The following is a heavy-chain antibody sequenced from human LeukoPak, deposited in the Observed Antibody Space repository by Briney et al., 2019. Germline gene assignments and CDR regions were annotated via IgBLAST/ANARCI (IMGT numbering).Heavy chain of an antibody. V-gene: IGHV3-21*01. CDR3: ARSTTDDHLRDIVVLPAAKEGHDALDI. Sequence: GGSLRLSCAASGFTFSSYSMNWVRQAPGKGLEWVSSISSSSSYIYYADSVKGRFTISRDNAKNSLYLQMNSLRAEDTTVYYCARSTTDDHLRDIVVLPAAKEGHDALDIWGQRTMVTVPS. CDR2: ISSSSSYI. CDR1: GFTFSSYS. J-gene: IGHJ3*02. D-gene: IGHD2-2*01.